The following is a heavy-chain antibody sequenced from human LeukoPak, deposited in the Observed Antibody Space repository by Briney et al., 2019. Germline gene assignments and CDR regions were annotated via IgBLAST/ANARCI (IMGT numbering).Heavy chain of an antibody. Sequence: PSETLSLTCTVSGGSISSYYWSWIRQPPGKGLEWIGYIYYSGSTNYNPSLKSRVTISVDTSKNQFSLKLSSVTAADTAVYYCARSCGGDCFLHYYYYGMDVWGQGTTVTVSS. D-gene: IGHD2-21*02. CDR3: ARSCGGDCFLHYYYYGMDV. CDR1: GGSISSYY. V-gene: IGHV4-59*01. J-gene: IGHJ6*02. CDR2: IYYSGST.